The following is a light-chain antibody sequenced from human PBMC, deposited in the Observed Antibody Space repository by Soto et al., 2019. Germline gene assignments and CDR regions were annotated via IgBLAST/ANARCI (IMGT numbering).Light chain of an antibody. CDR1: QSVSSN. CDR3: QQYNNWPPWT. V-gene: IGKV3-15*01. CDR2: GAS. Sequence: EIVMTQSPATLSVSPGERVTLSCRASQSVSSNLAWYQQKPGQPPRLLISGASTRATGIPARFSGSGSGTEFTLTISSLQSEDFAVYYCQQYNNWPPWTFGQGTKVEIK. J-gene: IGKJ1*01.